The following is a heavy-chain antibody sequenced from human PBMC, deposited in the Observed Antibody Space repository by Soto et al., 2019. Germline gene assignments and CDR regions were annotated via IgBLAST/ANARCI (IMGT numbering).Heavy chain of an antibody. CDR3: ARERPDGARLDP. V-gene: IGHV4-30-4*01. Sequence: SSETLSLTCTVSGGSINSYYWSWIRQPPGKGLEWIGYIYYSGSTHYNPSLKSRVTISVDTSKNQFSLKLSSVTAADTAVYYCARERPDGARLDPWGQGTLVTVSS. J-gene: IGHJ5*02. CDR2: IYYSGST. D-gene: IGHD6-6*01. CDR1: GGSINSYY.